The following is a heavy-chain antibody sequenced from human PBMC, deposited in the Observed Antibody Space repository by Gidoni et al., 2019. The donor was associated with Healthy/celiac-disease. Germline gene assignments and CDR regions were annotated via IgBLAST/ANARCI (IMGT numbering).Heavy chain of an antibody. CDR2: ISYDGSNK. J-gene: IGHJ5*02. Sequence: QVQLVESGGGVVQPGRSLRLSCAASGFTFSSYAMHWVRQAPGKGLEWVAVISYDGSNKYYADSVKGRFTISRDNSKNTLYLQMNSLRAEDTAVYYCARDGYRTYYYGSGRGNWFDPWGQGTLVTVSS. CDR3: ARDGYRTYYYGSGRGNWFDP. V-gene: IGHV3-30-3*01. D-gene: IGHD3-10*01. CDR1: GFTFSSYA.